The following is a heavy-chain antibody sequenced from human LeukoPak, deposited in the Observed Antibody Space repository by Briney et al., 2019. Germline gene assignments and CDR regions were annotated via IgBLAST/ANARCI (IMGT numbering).Heavy chain of an antibody. V-gene: IGHV3-23*01. D-gene: IGHD6-6*01. CDR2: ISGGGGST. CDR3: AKGRPIAARHFDY. CDR1: GFTFSSYA. J-gene: IGHJ4*02. Sequence: GGSLRLSCAASGFTFSSYAMSWVRQAPGKGREWVSAISGGGGSTFHADSVKGRFTISRDKSKHTLHLQMNSLRAEDTAVYYCAKGRPIAARHFDYWGERAHVSDSS.